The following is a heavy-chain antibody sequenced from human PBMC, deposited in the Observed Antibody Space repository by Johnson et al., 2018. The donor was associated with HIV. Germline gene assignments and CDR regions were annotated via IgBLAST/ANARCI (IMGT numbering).Heavy chain of an antibody. Sequence: VQLVESGGGLVQPGESLRLSCAASGFTFSDYYMIWIRQAPGKGLEWVSVIYSGGSTYYADSVKGRFTLSRDNSKNTLFLHMNSLRAEDTAVYYCAREESIVVVIAIQAFDIWGQGTMVTVSS. J-gene: IGHJ3*02. CDR2: IYSGGST. V-gene: IGHV3-66*01. CDR1: GFTFSDYY. CDR3: AREESIVVVIAIQAFDI. D-gene: IGHD2-21*01.